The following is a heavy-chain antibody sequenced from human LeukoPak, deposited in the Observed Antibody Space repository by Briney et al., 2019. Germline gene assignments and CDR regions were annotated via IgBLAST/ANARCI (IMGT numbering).Heavy chain of an antibody. Sequence: PGRSLRLSCAASGFTFDDYAMHWVRQAPGKGPEWVSGISWNSGSIGYADSVKGRFTISRDNAKNSLYLQMNSLRAEDTALYYCAKDMAYDFWSGYYSYWGQGPWSPSPQ. CDR2: ISWNSGSI. V-gene: IGHV3-9*01. CDR1: GFTFDDYA. CDR3: AKDMAYDFWSGYYSY. J-gene: IGHJ4*02. D-gene: IGHD3-3*01.